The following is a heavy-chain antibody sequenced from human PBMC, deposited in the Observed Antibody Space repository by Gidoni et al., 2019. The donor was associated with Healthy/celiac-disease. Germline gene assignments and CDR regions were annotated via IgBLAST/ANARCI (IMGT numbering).Heavy chain of an antibody. D-gene: IGHD2-15*01. V-gene: IGHV3-23*01. Sequence: DVQLLESGGGLVQPGGSLRLSCAASGFTFSSYAMRWVRQAPGKGLEWVSAISGSGGSTYYADSVKGRFTISRDKSKNTLYLKMNSLRAEDTAVYDCAKDQGYCSGGSCYGWAYFDYWGQGTLVTVSA. CDR2: ISGSGGST. J-gene: IGHJ4*02. CDR3: AKDQGYCSGGSCYGWAYFDY. CDR1: GFTFSSYA.